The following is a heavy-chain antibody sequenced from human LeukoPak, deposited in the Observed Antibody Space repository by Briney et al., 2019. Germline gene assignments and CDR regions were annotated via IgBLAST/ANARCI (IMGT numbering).Heavy chain of an antibody. CDR3: ASRSSIYSSGWYGGDC. Sequence: PGGSLRLSCAASGFLVSSNYMSWVRQAPGRGLEWVSVMYSGGTTYYADSVKGRFTISRDNSKNTLYLQVNSLRAEDTAVYYCASRSSIYSSGWYGGDCWGQGTLVTVST. CDR1: GFLVSSNY. CDR2: MYSGGTT. J-gene: IGHJ4*02. D-gene: IGHD6-19*01. V-gene: IGHV3-53*01.